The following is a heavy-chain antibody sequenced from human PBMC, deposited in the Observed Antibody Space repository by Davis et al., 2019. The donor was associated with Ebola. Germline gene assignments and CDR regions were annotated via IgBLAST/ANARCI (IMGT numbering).Heavy chain of an antibody. Sequence: SETLSLTCTASGGSISSNDYWWAWIRQPPGKGLEWIGSIFYTGSTYYSPSLKSRVTVSVDTSKNQLSLKLTSVTAADTAVFYCARQIGTGWWAFDIWGRGAMVTVS. V-gene: IGHV4-39*01. J-gene: IGHJ3*02. D-gene: IGHD6-19*01. CDR2: IFYTGST. CDR3: ARQIGTGWWAFDI. CDR1: GGSISSNDYW.